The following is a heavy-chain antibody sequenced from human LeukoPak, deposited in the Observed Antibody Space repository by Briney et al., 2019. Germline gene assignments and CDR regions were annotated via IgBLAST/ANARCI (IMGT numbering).Heavy chain of an antibody. V-gene: IGHV3-7*03. D-gene: IGHD4-11*01. J-gene: IGHJ6*04. CDR3: AREVRGSNEYYYYYYGMDV. CDR1: GFTFSSYW. CDR2: IKQDGSEK. Sequence: GGSLRLSCAASGFTFSSYWMSWVRRAPGKGLEWVANIKQDGSEKYYVDSVKGRFTISRDNAKNSLHLQMNSLRAEDMAVYYCAREVRGSNEYYYYYYGMDVWGKGTTVTVSS.